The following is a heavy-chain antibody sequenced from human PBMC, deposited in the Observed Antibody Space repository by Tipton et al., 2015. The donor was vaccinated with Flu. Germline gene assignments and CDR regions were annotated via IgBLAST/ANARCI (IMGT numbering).Heavy chain of an antibody. CDR1: GDSITYYY. V-gene: IGHV4-4*07. CDR3: ARGRYDSSGFVYY. D-gene: IGHD3-22*01. J-gene: IGHJ4*02. CDR2: IYTTGST. Sequence: TLSLTCTVSGDSITYYYWPWIRQPAGKGLEWIGRIYTTGSTNYNPSLQSRVTMSLDTSKNQFSLKLSSVTAADTAVYYCARGRYDSSGFVYYWGQGTLVTV.